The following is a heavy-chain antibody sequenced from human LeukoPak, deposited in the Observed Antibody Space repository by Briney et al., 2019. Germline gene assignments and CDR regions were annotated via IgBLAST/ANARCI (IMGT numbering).Heavy chain of an antibody. CDR2: ISGSGGST. CDR1: GFTFSSYA. Sequence: GGSLRLSCAASGFTFSSYAMSWVRQAPGKGLEWVSAISGSGGSTYYADSVKGRLTISRDNSKNTLYLQMNSLRAEDTAVYYCAKLGYDSSGYYSSPGYWGQGTLVTVSS. J-gene: IGHJ4*02. CDR3: AKLGYDSSGYYSSPGY. V-gene: IGHV3-23*01. D-gene: IGHD3-22*01.